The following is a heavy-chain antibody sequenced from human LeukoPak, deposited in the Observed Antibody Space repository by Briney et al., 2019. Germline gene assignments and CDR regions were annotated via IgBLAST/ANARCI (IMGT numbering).Heavy chain of an antibody. CDR3: ACSRTFSGYAAFGP. Sequence: GASVKVSCKASGYSFSSFYLHWVRQVPGKDLEWMGWINPTSGGTFYLQKFQGRLAVSRDTSLGTVYMELSSLRYDDTAVYFCACSRTFSGYAAFGPWGQGTLVTVSS. J-gene: IGHJ5*02. CDR2: INPTSGGT. CDR1: GYSFSSFY. D-gene: IGHD5-12*01. V-gene: IGHV1-2*02.